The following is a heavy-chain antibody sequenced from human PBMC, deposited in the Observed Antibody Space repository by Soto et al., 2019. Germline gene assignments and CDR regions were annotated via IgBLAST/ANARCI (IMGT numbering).Heavy chain of an antibody. CDR1: GGSIRSDGYY. D-gene: IGHD3-10*01. CDR2: MNYRGIT. V-gene: IGHV4-31*03. J-gene: IGHJ3*02. CDR3: ARDGLSGGDAFDI. Sequence: QVQLQESGPGLLKPSQTLSLTCTVSGGSIRSDGYYWSWLRQRPGKGLEWIGYMNYRGITYYNPSLKSRLTISEDTSKNHFSLNLNAVTAADSAVYYCARDGLSGGDAFDIWGQGTMVVVSS.